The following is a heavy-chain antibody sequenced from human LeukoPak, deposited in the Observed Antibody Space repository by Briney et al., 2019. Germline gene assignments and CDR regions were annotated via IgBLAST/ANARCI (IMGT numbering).Heavy chain of an antibody. V-gene: IGHV5-51*01. Sequence: GESLKISCKGSGYSFTSYWIGWVRQMPGKGLEWMGIIYPADSDTRYSPSFQGQVTISADKSISTAYLQWSSLKASDTAMYYCVRQKVCTRTSCYLDSWGQGTLVTVSS. D-gene: IGHD2-2*01. CDR3: VRQKVCTRTSCYLDS. CDR2: IYPADSDT. CDR1: GYSFTSYW. J-gene: IGHJ4*02.